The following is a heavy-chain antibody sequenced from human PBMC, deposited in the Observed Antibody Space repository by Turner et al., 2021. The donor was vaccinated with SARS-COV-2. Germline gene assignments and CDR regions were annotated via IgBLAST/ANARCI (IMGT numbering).Heavy chain of an antibody. CDR1: GYTFSAYN. CDR2: INPKSGDT. V-gene: IGHV1-2*02. Sequence: QVQKVQSGTEGKKPGASVKVSCETSGYTFSAYNIHWVRQAPGQGLEWMAWINPKSGDTEFAQKFQGRVTVTRDMSISTAYMGLNNLRSDDTAVYYCARVGGSGWYGSWGQGTLVTVSS. CDR3: ARVGGSGWYGS. D-gene: IGHD6-19*01. J-gene: IGHJ4*02.